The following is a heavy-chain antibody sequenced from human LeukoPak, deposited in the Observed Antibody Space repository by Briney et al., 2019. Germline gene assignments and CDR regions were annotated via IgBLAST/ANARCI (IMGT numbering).Heavy chain of an antibody. D-gene: IGHD1-14*01. J-gene: IGHJ5*02. CDR1: GYSFISYW. CDR2: IDPSDSST. Sequence: NHGESLKISCEGSGYSFISYWITWVRQMPGKGLEWMGRIDPSDSSTTYSPSFQGHVTISIDKSISTAYLQWSSPKASDTAMYYCARHPGSKRFDPWGQGTLVSVSS. V-gene: IGHV5-10-1*01. CDR3: ARHPGSKRFDP.